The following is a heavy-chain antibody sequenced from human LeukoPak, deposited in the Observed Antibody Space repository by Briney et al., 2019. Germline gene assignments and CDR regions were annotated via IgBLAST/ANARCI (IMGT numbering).Heavy chain of an antibody. Sequence: SVKVSCKASGGTFSSYAISWVRQAPGQGLEWMGRIIPILGIANYAQKFQGRVTITADKSTGTAYMELSSLRSEDTAVYYCARSKLELRSYYFDYWGQGTLVTVSS. J-gene: IGHJ4*02. CDR2: IIPILGIA. D-gene: IGHD1-7*01. CDR3: ARSKLELRSYYFDY. V-gene: IGHV1-69*04. CDR1: GGTFSSYA.